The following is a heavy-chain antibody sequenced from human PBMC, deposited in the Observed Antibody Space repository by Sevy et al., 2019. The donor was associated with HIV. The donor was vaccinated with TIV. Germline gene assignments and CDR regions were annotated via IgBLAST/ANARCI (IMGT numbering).Heavy chain of an antibody. D-gene: IGHD2-2*01. J-gene: IGHJ6*02. CDR3: ARGHPNLFTGYPYDYYGMDV. CDR2: INHSGTT. CDR1: GGSSSDYY. V-gene: IGHV4-34*01. Sequence: SETLSLTCAVYGGSSSDYYWRWIRQPPGKGLEWIGEINHSGTTSYNPSLKSRVIISVDTSKNQFSLKLTSVTAADTAVYYCARGHPNLFTGYPYDYYGMDVWGQGTPVTVSS.